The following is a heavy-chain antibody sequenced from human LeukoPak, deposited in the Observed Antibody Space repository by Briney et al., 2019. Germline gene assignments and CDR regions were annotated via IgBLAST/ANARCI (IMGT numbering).Heavy chain of an antibody. V-gene: IGHV4-34*01. D-gene: IGHD3-10*01. CDR1: GGSFSGYY. CDR3: ARVRYYYGSGSYYRFDY. J-gene: IGHJ4*02. CDR2: INHSGST. Sequence: SETLSLNCAVYGGSFSGYYWSWIRQPPGKGLEWIGEINHSGSTNYNPSLKSRVTISVDTSKNQFSLKLSSVTAADTAVYYCARVRYYYGSGSYYRFDYWGQGTLVTVSS.